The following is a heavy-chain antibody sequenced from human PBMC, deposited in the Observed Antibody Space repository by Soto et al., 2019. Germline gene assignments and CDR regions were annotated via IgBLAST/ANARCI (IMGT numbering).Heavy chain of an antibody. CDR3: ARDFTDITMIVVVIEGQNYYGMDV. CDR2: ISAYNGNT. D-gene: IGHD3-22*01. Sequence: ASVKVSCKASGYTFTSYGISWVRQAPGQGLEWMGWISAYNGNTNYAQKLQGRVTMTTDTSTSTAYMELRSLRSDDTAVYYCARDFTDITMIVVVIEGQNYYGMDVWGQGTTVTVSS. J-gene: IGHJ6*02. V-gene: IGHV1-18*01. CDR1: GYTFTSYG.